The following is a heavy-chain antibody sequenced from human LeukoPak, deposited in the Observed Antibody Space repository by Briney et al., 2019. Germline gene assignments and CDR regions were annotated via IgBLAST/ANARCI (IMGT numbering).Heavy chain of an antibody. V-gene: IGHV1-24*01. Sequence: GGSVKVSCKVSGYTLTELSMHWVRQAPGKGREWMGGFDPEDGETIYAQKFQGRVTMTENTSTDTTYMELSSLRSEDTAVYYCARVTTIFGVVTQFDYWGQGTLVTVSS. CDR3: ARVTTIFGVVTQFDY. CDR2: FDPEDGET. CDR1: GYTLTELS. J-gene: IGHJ4*02. D-gene: IGHD3-3*01.